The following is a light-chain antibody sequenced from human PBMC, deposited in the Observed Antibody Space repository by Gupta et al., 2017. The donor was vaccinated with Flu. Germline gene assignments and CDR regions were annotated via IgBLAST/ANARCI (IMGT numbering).Light chain of an antibody. J-gene: IGLJ2*01. CDR1: STNVGSDT. Sequence: VTRSCSGSSTNVGSDTVNWHQQLPGAAPKLLIYTNDQRPSGVPDRFSGSKSGTSAALAISGLQSEDEADYYCASWDDSRNGPVVIGGGTRLTVL. V-gene: IGLV1-44*01. CDR3: ASWDDSRNGPVV. CDR2: TND.